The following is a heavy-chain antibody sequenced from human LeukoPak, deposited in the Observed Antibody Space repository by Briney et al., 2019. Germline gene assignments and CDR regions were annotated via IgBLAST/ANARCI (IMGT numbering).Heavy chain of an antibody. Sequence: GASVKVSCMASGYTFTNHAMHWVRQAPGQGLEWMGWIDAANGNTKYSQKFQGRVTITRDTSASTAYMELSSLRSEDTAVYYCARGGVDSGYDYYYYDSSGYYSNWFDPWGQGTLVTVSS. CDR2: IDAANGNT. V-gene: IGHV1-3*01. J-gene: IGHJ5*02. CDR1: GYTFTNHA. CDR3: ARGGVDSGYDYYYYDSSGYYSNWFDP. D-gene: IGHD3-22*01.